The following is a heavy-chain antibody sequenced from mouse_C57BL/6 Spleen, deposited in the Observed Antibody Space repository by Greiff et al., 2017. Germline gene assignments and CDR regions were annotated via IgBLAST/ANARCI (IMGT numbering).Heavy chain of an antibody. CDR1: GFTFSSYT. CDR3: ARHGGYDHWYFDV. J-gene: IGHJ1*03. V-gene: IGHV5-9*01. Sequence: EVHLVESGGGLVKPGGSLKLSCAASGFTFSSYTMSWVRQTPEKRLEWVATISGGGGNTYYPDSVKGRFTISRDNAKNTLYLQMSSLRSEDTALYYCARHGGYDHWYFDVWGTGTTVTVSS. D-gene: IGHD2-3*01. CDR2: ISGGGGNT.